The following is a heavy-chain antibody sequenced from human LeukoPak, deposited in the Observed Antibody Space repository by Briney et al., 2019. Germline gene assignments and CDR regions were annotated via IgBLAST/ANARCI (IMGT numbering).Heavy chain of an antibody. Sequence: GESLKISCKVSGYKSTNYRIGWVRQMPGKGLEWMGIIFPGDSDIRYSLSFQGQVTISADVSLSTAYLQWSNLKASDTAIYYCVTNLGSDYGRDSHDYYYYYMDVWGKGTTVTVSS. D-gene: IGHD4-23*01. J-gene: IGHJ6*03. CDR1: GYKSTNYR. CDR2: IFPGDSDI. CDR3: VTNLGSDYGRDSHDYYYYYMDV. V-gene: IGHV5-51*01.